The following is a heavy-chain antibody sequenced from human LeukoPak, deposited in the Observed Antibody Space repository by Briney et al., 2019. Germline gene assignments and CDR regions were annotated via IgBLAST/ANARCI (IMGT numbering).Heavy chain of an antibody. D-gene: IGHD2-21*01. V-gene: IGHV3-30*04. CDR1: GFTFSSYA. CDR3: TRGHISWRNGFDI. J-gene: IGHJ3*02. CDR2: ISYDGSNK. Sequence: GGSLRLSCAASGFTFSSYAMHWVRQAPGKGLEWVAVISYDGSNKYYADSVKGRFTISRDNAKNTLYLQMNSLRAEDTAVYYCTRGHISWRNGFDIWGQGTMVTVSS.